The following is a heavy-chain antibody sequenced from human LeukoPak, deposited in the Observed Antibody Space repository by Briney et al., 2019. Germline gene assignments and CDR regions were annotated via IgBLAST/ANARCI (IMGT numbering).Heavy chain of an antibody. CDR2: INPNTGDT. D-gene: IGHD6-13*01. V-gene: IGHV1-46*01. J-gene: IGHJ4*02. CDR3: AKQGISQVDSSWYYCDF. CDR1: GYTFTVYF. Sequence: GASVTVSCTASGYTFTVYFMHWVRQAPGQGLEWMGVINPNTGDTTYAQKFQGRVTMARDTSTSTVYMELSSLRSEDTAVYYCAKQGISQVDSSWYYCDFWGQGTLVIVSS.